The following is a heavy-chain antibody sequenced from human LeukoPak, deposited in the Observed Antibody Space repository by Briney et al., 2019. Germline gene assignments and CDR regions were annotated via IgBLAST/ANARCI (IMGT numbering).Heavy chain of an antibody. CDR3: ARELNRDGFDP. V-gene: IGHV3-53*05. J-gene: IGHJ5*02. D-gene: IGHD1-14*01. CDR2: IYSGGST. Sequence: GGSLRLSCAASGFTVSSNYMSWVRQAPGKGLEWVSVIYSGGSTYYADSVKGRFTISRDNSKNTLYLQMSSLRSEDTAVYYCARELNRDGFDPWGQGTLVTVSS. CDR1: GFTVSSNY.